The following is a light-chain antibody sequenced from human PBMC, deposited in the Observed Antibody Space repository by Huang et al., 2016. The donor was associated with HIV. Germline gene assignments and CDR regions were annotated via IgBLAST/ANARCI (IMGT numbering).Light chain of an antibody. Sequence: DIQMTQSPSSLSASVGDRVTITCRESQTIITYLNWYQQKPGKAPKLLIYGASSLHSGVPSRFSGSGSGTDFTLTISSLQPDDFATYYCQQSFNTPPYTFGQGTKLEIK. J-gene: IGKJ2*01. CDR3: QQSFNTPPYT. CDR2: GAS. CDR1: QTIITY. V-gene: IGKV1-39*01.